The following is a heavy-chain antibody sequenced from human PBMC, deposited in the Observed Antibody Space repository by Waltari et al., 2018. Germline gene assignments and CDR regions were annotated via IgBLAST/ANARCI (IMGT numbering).Heavy chain of an antibody. V-gene: IGHV1-18*01. CDR2: ISAYNGNT. D-gene: IGHD2-2*01. J-gene: IGHJ6*03. CDR3: ARVRWDCSSTSCYLSYYYYYMDV. Sequence: QVQLVQSGAEVKKPGASVKVSCKASGYTFTSYGISWVRQAPGQGLEWMGWISAYNGNTNYAPKLQGRVTMTTDTSTSTAYMELRSLRSDDTAVYYCARVRWDCSSTSCYLSYYYYYMDVWGKGTTVTVSS. CDR1: GYTFTSYG.